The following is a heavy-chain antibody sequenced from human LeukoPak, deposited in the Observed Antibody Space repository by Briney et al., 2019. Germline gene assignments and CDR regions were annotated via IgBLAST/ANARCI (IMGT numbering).Heavy chain of an antibody. V-gene: IGHV3-23*01. D-gene: IGHD3-3*01. Sequence: PGGSLRLSCAASGFTFSSYAMSWVRQAPGKGLEWVSAISGSGGSTYYADSVTGRFTISRDNSKNTLYLQMNSLRAEDTAVYYCAKDGGYDLYYYYMDVWGKGTTVTVSS. J-gene: IGHJ6*03. CDR1: GFTFSSYA. CDR2: ISGSGGST. CDR3: AKDGGYDLYYYYMDV.